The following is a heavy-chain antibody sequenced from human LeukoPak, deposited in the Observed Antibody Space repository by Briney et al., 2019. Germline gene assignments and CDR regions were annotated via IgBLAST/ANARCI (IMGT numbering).Heavy chain of an antibody. V-gene: IGHV3-23*01. CDR3: VKGGWLDD. Sequence: GGSLRLSCAASGFNFNKYDMTWARQAPGKGLEWVSTITGRSDKTYYTDSVTGRFVTSRDNSKDTLYLQMNSLRAEDTALYYCVKGGWLDDLGQGALVTVSS. CDR2: ITGRSDKT. J-gene: IGHJ4*02. D-gene: IGHD6-19*01. CDR1: GFNFNKYD.